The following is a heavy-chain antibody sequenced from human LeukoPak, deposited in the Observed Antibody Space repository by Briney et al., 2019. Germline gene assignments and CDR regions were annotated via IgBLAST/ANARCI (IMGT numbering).Heavy chain of an antibody. D-gene: IGHD2-21*02. Sequence: ASVKVSCKVSGYTLTELSMHWVPQAPGKGLEWMGGFDPEDGETIYAQKFQGRVTMTEDTSTDTAYMELSSLRSEDTAVYYCATGIVVVTAEYYFDYWGQGTLVTVSS. CDR1: GYTLTELS. CDR2: FDPEDGET. CDR3: ATGIVVVTAEYYFDY. J-gene: IGHJ4*02. V-gene: IGHV1-24*01.